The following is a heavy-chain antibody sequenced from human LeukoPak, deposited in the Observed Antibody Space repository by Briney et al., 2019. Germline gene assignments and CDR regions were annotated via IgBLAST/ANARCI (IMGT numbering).Heavy chain of an antibody. V-gene: IGHV3-23*01. Sequence: PGGSLRLSCAASGFTFSSYGMSWVRQAPGKGLEWVSAISGSGGSTYYADSVKGRFTISRDNSKNTLYLQMNSLRAEDTAVYYCAKDNALVLRYFDDLSNWGQGTLVTVSS. CDR1: GFTFSSYG. D-gene: IGHD3-9*01. CDR2: ISGSGGST. CDR3: AKDNALVLRYFDDLSN. J-gene: IGHJ4*02.